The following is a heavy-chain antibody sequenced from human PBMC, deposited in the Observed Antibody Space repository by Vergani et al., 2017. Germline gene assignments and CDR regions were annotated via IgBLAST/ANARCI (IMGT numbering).Heavy chain of an antibody. Sequence: EVQLVETGGGLIQPGGSLRLPCAASGFTISSNYMSWVRQAPGKGLEWVSVIYSGGSTYYADSVKGRFTISRDNSKNTLYLQMNSLRVEDTAVYYCAREGYNNTWYRYWGQGTLVTVSS. V-gene: IGHV3-53*02. CDR1: GFTISSNY. CDR3: AREGYNNTWYRY. CDR2: IYSGGST. J-gene: IGHJ4*02. D-gene: IGHD6-13*01.